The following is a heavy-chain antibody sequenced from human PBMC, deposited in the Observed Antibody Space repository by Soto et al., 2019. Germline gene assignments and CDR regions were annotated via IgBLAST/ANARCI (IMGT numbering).Heavy chain of an antibody. CDR1: GYTFTDYD. CDR2: INPNSGGT. J-gene: IGHJ4*02. Sequence: ASVKVSCKASGYTFTDYDINWVRQAPGQGLEWMGWINPNSGGTKYAPKFQGGVTMTRDTSITTAYMELSRLRSGDTAVYYCAREPATAKPEGVDFWGQGTLVTVSS. V-gene: IGHV1-2*02. CDR3: AREPATAKPEGVDF. D-gene: IGHD1-1*01.